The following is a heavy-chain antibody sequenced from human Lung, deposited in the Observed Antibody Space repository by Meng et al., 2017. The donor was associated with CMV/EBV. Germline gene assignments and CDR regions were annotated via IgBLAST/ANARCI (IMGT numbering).Heavy chain of an antibody. CDR1: GFTFDSYG. CDR3: AKDPECSESSNTRDYYFDY. V-gene: IGHV3-30*02. D-gene: IGHD1/OR15-1a*01. CDR2: IPYDGSNQ. J-gene: IGHJ4*02. Sequence: GESLKISCAASGFTFDSYGMHWVRQAPGKGLEWVAFIPYDGSNQYYADSVKGRFTISRDNSKNTLYLQMNSLRAEDTAVYYCAKDPECSESSNTRDYYFDYWXQGKXVTVDS.